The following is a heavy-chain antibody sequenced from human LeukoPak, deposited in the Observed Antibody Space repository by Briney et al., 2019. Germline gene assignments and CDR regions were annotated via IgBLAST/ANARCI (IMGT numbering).Heavy chain of an antibody. J-gene: IGHJ4*02. CDR1: GYTLTALS. Sequence: ASVKVSCKVSGYTLTALSMHWVRQAPGKGLEWMGGFDPEGGKTIYAQNLQGRVTMTEDTSTDTAYMELCSLRSEDTAVYYCATDGNWGNFDFWGQGTLVTVSS. V-gene: IGHV1-24*01. CDR3: ATDGNWGNFDF. CDR2: FDPEGGKT. D-gene: IGHD7-27*01.